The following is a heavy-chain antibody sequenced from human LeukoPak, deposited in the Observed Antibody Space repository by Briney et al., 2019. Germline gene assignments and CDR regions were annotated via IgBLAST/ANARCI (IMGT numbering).Heavy chain of an antibody. CDR3: ASVEVVPAAIRST. J-gene: IGHJ5*02. Sequence: GGSLRLSCAASGFTFSSYSMNWVRQAPGKGLEWVSYISSSSSTIYYADSVKGRFTISRDNAKNSLYLQMNSLRAEDTAVYYCASVEVVPAAIRSTWGQGTLVTVSS. CDR1: GFTFSSYS. D-gene: IGHD2-2*01. CDR2: ISSSSSTI. V-gene: IGHV3-48*04.